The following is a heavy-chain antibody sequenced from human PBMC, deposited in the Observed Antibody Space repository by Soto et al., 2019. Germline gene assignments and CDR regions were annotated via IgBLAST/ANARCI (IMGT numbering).Heavy chain of an antibody. Sequence: SETLSLTCTVSGGSISSYYWSWIRQPPGKGLEWIGYIYYSGSTNYNPSLKSRVTISVDTSKNQFSLKLSSVTAADTAVYYCARGKYSSYPSVDYWGQGTLVTVSS. J-gene: IGHJ4*02. D-gene: IGHD6-6*01. CDR3: ARGKYSSYPSVDY. V-gene: IGHV4-59*01. CDR2: IYYSGST. CDR1: GGSISSYY.